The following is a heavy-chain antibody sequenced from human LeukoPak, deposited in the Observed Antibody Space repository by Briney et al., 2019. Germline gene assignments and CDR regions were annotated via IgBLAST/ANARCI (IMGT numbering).Heavy chain of an antibody. D-gene: IGHD2-21*02. J-gene: IGHJ4*02. CDR1: GFSISHYY. V-gene: IGHV3-66*01. Sequence: PGGSLRLSCAASGFSISHYYMTWVRQTPGKGLDWVSVIHTGGGTNYGDSVKGRFTISRDNSKNTLYLQMNSLRADDTAIYYCARGQAYCGADCYSDWGQGTLVTVSS. CDR2: IHTGGGT. CDR3: ARGQAYCGADCYSD.